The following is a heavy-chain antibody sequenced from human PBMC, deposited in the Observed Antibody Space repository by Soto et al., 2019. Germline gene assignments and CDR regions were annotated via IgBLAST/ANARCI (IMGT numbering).Heavy chain of an antibody. CDR2: ISPEGGRT. V-gene: IGHV1-46*01. Sequence: QVQLVQSGAEVKKPGASVKVSCKASGYTFPTYYMHWVRQAPGQGLEWMGIISPEGGRTSYAKKFQGSVTMTRDTSTSTGYMELSRLRSEDTAVYYCATRAPGHYWGQGTLVTVSS. D-gene: IGHD1-26*01. CDR3: ATRAPGHY. J-gene: IGHJ4*02. CDR1: GYTFPTYY.